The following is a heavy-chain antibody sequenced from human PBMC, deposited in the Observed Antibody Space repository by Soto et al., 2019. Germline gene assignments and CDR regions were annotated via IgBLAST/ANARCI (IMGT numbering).Heavy chain of an antibody. CDR2: ISWNSGSI. D-gene: IGHD6-19*01. J-gene: IGHJ4*02. V-gene: IGHV3-9*01. CDR1: GFTFDDYA. CDR3: AKDRGSGWLFDY. Sequence: EVQLVESGGGLVQPGRSLRLSCAASGFTFDDYAMHWVRQAPGKGLEWVSGISWNSGSIGYADSVKGRFTISRDNAKNYLYLQMNSLRAEDTALYYCAKDRGSGWLFDYWGQGTLVTVSS.